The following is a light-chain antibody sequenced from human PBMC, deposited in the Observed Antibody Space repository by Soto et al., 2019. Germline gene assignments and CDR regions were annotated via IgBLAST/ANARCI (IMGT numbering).Light chain of an antibody. J-gene: IGKJ4*01. CDR3: QQYNNWPRAT. V-gene: IGKV3-15*01. CDR2: GAS. Sequence: EIVMTQSPATQSVSPGGRATLSCRASQSVSSNLAWYQQKPGQAPRLLIYGASTRATGIPARFSGSGSGTEFTLTISSLQSEDFAVYYCQQYNNWPRATFGGGTKVDIK. CDR1: QSVSSN.